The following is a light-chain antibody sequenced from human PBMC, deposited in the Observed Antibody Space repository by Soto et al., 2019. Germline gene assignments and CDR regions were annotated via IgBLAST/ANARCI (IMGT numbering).Light chain of an antibody. CDR3: CSYTSSSTYV. CDR2: DVS. V-gene: IGLV2-14*01. Sequence: QSALTQPASVSGSPGQSITISCTGTSSDVGGYHYVSWYQQHPGKAPKRMIYDVSNRPSGVSNRFSGSKSGNTASLTISGLQAEDEADDYCCSYTSSSTYVFGTGTKLTVL. CDR1: SSDVGGYHY. J-gene: IGLJ1*01.